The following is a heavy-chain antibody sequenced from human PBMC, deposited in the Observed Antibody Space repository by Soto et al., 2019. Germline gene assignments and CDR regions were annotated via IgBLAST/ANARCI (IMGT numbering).Heavy chain of an antibody. D-gene: IGHD1-20*01. CDR2: MQPSSGRT. CDR1: GYSFTSLD. J-gene: IGHJ4*02. Sequence: QVQLVQSGAEVREPGASVKVSCKASGYSFTSLDINWVRQTTGQGLEWMGWMQPSSGRTGYAQKFQGRVTMTRDTSINTAYMKLSSLTSDDTAFYYCARGVTAGVDYWGQGTRVTVSS. V-gene: IGHV1-8*01. CDR3: ARGVTAGVDY.